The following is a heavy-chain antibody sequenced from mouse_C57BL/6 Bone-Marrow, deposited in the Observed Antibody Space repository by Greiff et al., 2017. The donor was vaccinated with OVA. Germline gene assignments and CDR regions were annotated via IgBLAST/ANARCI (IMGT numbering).Heavy chain of an antibody. CDR2: INPSNGGT. Sequence: QVQLQQSGTELVKPGASVKLSCKASGYTFTSYWMTWVKQRPGQGLEWIGNINPSNGGTNYNEKFKSKATLTVDTSSSTAYMQLSSLTSEDSAVYYCARAHPPTGTGFAGRGQGTLVTASA. CDR1: GYTFTSYW. J-gene: IGHJ3*01. CDR3: ARAHPPTGTGFAG. D-gene: IGHD4-1*02. V-gene: IGHV1-53*01.